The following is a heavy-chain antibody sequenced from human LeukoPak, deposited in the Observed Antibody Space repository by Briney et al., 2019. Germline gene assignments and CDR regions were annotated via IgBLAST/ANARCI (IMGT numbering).Heavy chain of an antibody. CDR2: FSRSGPDT. CDR1: GFTFGSSA. Sequence: GGSLRLSCAASGFTFGSSAMSWVRQAPGKGPEWVSTFSRSGPDTYYADSGKGRFTIFRDNSKNTLYLQMNSLRAEDTAVYYCAKGSLGSWYYFDYWGQGTLVTVSS. CDR3: AKGSLGSWYYFDY. D-gene: IGHD6-13*01. V-gene: IGHV3-23*01. J-gene: IGHJ4*02.